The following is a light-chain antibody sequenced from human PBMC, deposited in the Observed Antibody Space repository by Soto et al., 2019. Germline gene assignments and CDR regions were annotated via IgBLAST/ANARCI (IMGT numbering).Light chain of an antibody. V-gene: IGKV3-15*01. CDR3: QQYNNWPLS. J-gene: IGKJ4*01. CDR2: GES. Sequence: EIMMTQSPATLSVSPGERATLSCRASQSVRSHLAWYQQKHGQAPRLLIFGESPRATGIPDRFTGSGSGTEFTRKISSLQSEECAIYYCQQYNNWPLSFGGGTKVEIK. CDR1: QSVRSH.